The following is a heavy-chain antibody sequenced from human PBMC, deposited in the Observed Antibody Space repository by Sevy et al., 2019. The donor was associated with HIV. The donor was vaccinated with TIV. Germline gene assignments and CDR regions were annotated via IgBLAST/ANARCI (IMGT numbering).Heavy chain of an antibody. D-gene: IGHD2-8*02. V-gene: IGHV3-15*01. CDR2: IKSKPDGGTT. CDR1: GFTFSSYS. Sequence: GGSLRLSCAASGFTFSSYSMNWVRQAPGKGLEWVGRIKSKPDGGTTDYAAPVKGRFTISRDDSKNTLFLQMNSLKTEDTAVYYCSTDPIIVLLVTDGMDVWGQGTTVTVSS. J-gene: IGHJ6*02. CDR3: STDPIIVLLVTDGMDV.